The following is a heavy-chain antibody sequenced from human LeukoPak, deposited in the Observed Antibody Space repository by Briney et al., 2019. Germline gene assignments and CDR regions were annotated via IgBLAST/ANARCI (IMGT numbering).Heavy chain of an antibody. CDR1: GYTLTELS. Sequence: ASVKVSCKVSGYTLTELSMHWVRQAPGKGLEWMGGFDPEDGETIYAQKFQGRVTMTEDTSTDTAYMELSSLRSDDTAVYYCARVGQDSRTYYDFWSGYPTLDYWGQGTLVTVSS. CDR2: FDPEDGET. D-gene: IGHD3-3*01. J-gene: IGHJ4*02. CDR3: ARVGQDSRTYYDFWSGYPTLDY. V-gene: IGHV1-24*01.